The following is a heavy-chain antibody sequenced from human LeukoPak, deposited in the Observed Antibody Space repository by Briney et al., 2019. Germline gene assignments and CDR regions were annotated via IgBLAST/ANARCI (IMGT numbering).Heavy chain of an antibody. J-gene: IGHJ3*02. CDR1: GGTFSSYA. Sequence: ASVKVSCKASGGTFSSYAISWVRQAPGQGLEWMGGIIPIFGTANYAQKFQGRVTITADESTSTAYMELGSLRSEDTAVYYCARDGRDGYNSDAFDIWGQGTMVTVSS. CDR2: IIPIFGTA. CDR3: ARDGRDGYNSDAFDI. V-gene: IGHV1-69*13. D-gene: IGHD5-24*01.